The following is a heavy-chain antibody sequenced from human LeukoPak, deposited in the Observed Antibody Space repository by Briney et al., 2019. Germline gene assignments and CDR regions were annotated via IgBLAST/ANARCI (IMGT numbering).Heavy chain of an antibody. CDR2: ISGSGGST. D-gene: IGHD2-15*01. CDR3: AKGGDCSGGSC. J-gene: IGHJ4*02. Sequence: GGSLRLSCAASGFTFSSYAMSWVRQAPGKGLEWVSAISGSGGSTYYADSVKGRFTISRGNSKNTLYLQMNSLRAEDTAVYYCAKGGDCSGGSCWGQGTLVTVSS. V-gene: IGHV3-23*01. CDR1: GFTFSSYA.